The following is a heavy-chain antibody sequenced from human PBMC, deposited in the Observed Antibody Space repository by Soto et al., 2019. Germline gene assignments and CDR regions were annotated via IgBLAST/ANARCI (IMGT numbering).Heavy chain of an antibody. CDR2: INHSGST. Sequence: SETLSLTCAVYGGSFSGYYWSWIRQPPGKGLEWIGEINHSGSTNYNPSLKSRVTISVDTSKNQFSLKLSSVTAADTAVYYCARGEAYYYGSGGSYYYMDVWGKGTTVTLSS. CDR1: GGSFSGYY. D-gene: IGHD3-10*01. CDR3: ARGEAYYYGSGGSYYYMDV. V-gene: IGHV4-34*01. J-gene: IGHJ6*03.